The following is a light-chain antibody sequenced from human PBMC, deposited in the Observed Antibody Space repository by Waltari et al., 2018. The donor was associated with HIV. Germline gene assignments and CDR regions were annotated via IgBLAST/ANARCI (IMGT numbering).Light chain of an antibody. CDR2: DVT. V-gene: IGLV2-23*02. CDR1: SNDLGRYDL. J-gene: IGLJ3*02. CDR3: CSYAGITTWV. Sequence: QSALTQPASVSGSPGPSITISCTVTSNDLGRYDLVSWYQHQPGRAHKLIIYDVTKWPYGVSHRLSGSKSGATASLTICGLQAEDEADYYCCSYAGITTWVFGGGTKVTVL.